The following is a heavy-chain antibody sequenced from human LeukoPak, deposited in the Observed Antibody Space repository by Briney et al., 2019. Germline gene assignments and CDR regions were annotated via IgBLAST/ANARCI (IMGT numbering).Heavy chain of an antibody. CDR3: ATIVSDSSGWYHFDH. V-gene: IGHV3-66*01. Sequence: GGSLRLSCAASGFTVSSNYMSWVRQAPGKGLEWVSFINSGGTTYYADFVKGKFTISRDYSKNILYLQMNSLRAEDTAVYYCATIVSDSSGWYHFDHWGQGALVTISS. J-gene: IGHJ4*02. CDR1: GFTVSSNY. D-gene: IGHD6-19*01. CDR2: INSGGTT.